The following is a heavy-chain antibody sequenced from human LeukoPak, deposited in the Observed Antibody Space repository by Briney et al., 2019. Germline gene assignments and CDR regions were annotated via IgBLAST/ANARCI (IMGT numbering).Heavy chain of an antibody. CDR2: ISYDGSNK. D-gene: IGHD6-19*01. J-gene: IGHJ5*02. CDR3: AKDRDSSGLNWFDP. CDR1: GFTFSSYG. Sequence: PGGSLRLSCAASGFTFSSYGMHWVRQAPGKGLEWVAVISYDGSNKYYADSVKGRFTISRDNSKNTLYLQMNSLRAEDTAVYCCAKDRDSSGLNWFDPWGQGTLVTVSS. V-gene: IGHV3-30*18.